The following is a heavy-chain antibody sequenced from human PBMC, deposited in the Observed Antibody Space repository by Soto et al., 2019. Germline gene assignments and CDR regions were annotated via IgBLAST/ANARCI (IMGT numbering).Heavy chain of an antibody. V-gene: IGHV1-69*13. D-gene: IGHD3-3*01. CDR2: IIPIFGTA. Sequence: SVKVSCKASGGTFSSHAISWVRQAPGQGLEWMGGIIPIFGTANYAQRFQGRVTITADESTSTAYMELSSLRSEDTAVYYCARDLVSAGMDVWGQGTTVTVSS. J-gene: IGHJ6*02. CDR1: GGTFSSHA. CDR3: ARDLVSAGMDV.